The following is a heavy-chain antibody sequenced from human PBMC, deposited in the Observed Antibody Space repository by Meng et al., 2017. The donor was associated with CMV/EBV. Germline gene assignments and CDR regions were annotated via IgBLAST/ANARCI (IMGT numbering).Heavy chain of an antibody. CDR3: ARVRNYDFWSGYSSLGNWFDP. V-gene: IGHV4-34*01. D-gene: IGHD3-3*01. J-gene: IGHJ5*02. Sequence: GSLRLSCAVYGGSFSGYYWSWIRQPPGKGLEWIGEINHSGSTNYNPSLKSRVTISVDTSKNQFSLKLSSVIAADTAVYYCARVRNYDFWSGYSSLGNWFDPWGQGTLVTVSS. CDR2: INHSGST. CDR1: GGSFSGYY.